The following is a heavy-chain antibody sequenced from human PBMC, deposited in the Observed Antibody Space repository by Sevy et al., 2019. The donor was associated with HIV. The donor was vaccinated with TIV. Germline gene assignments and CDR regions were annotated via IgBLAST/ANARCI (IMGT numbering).Heavy chain of an antibody. CDR2: IYTSGRT. J-gene: IGHJ6*02. D-gene: IGHD1-26*01. CDR3: ARDGIRRDYYHGMDV. Sequence: SETLSLTCTVSGDSISSGNHWWSWIRQPAGKGLEWIGRIYTSGRTIYNPVLRSRVTMSVDTSPNQFFLNLNSVTAADTAVYYCARDGIRRDYYHGMDVWGQGTTVTVSS. CDR1: GDSISSGNHW. V-gene: IGHV4-61*02.